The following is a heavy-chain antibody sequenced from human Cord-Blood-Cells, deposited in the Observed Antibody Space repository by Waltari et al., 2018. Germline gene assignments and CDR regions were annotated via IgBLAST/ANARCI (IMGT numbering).Heavy chain of an antibody. V-gene: IGHV3-30-3*01. Sequence: QVQLVESGGGVVQPGRSLRLSCAASGFPFSSYAMHWVRQAPGKGLEWVAVISYDGSNKYYADSVKGRFTISRDNSKNTLYLQMNSLRAEDTAVYYCARAQEYSSSFFDYWGQGTLVTVSS. D-gene: IGHD6-6*01. CDR2: ISYDGSNK. CDR1: GFPFSSYA. CDR3: ARAQEYSSSFFDY. J-gene: IGHJ4*02.